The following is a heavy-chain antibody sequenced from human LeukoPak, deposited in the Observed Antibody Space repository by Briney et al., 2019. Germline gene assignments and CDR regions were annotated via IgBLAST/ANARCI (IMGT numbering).Heavy chain of an antibody. V-gene: IGHV3-23*01. CDR3: AKDRSPLQYLYSFDY. CDR1: GFTFSSYA. CDR2: ISGSGGST. D-gene: IGHD4-11*01. Sequence: GGSLRLSCAASGFTFSSYAMSWVRQAPGKGLEWVSAISGSGGSTYYADSVKGRFTISRDNSKNTLDLQMNSLRAEDTAVYYCAKDRSPLQYLYSFDYWGQGTLVTVSS. J-gene: IGHJ4*02.